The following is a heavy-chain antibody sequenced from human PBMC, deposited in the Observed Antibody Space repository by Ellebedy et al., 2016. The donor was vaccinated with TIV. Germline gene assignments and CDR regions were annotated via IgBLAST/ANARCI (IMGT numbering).Heavy chain of an antibody. CDR2: ISSSSSYI. J-gene: IGHJ4*02. V-gene: IGHV3-21*01. CDR1: GFTFSSYA. Sequence: GESLKISXAASGFTFSSYAMHWVRQAPGKGLEWVSSISSSSSYIYYADSVKGRFTISRDNAKNSLYLQMNSLRAEDTAVYYCAPQYQGFDYWGQGTLVTVSS. CDR3: APQYQGFDY. D-gene: IGHD2-2*01.